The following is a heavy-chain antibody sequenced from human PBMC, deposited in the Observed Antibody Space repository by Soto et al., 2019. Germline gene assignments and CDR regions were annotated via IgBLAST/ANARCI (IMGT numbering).Heavy chain of an antibody. CDR1: GGSISSSSYY. Sequence: KASETLSLTCTVSGGSISSSSYYWGWIRQPPGKGLEWIGSIYYSGSTYYNPSLKSRVTISVDTSKNQFSLKLSSVTAADTAVYYCARQADYSIGPHYFDYWGQGTLVTVSS. V-gene: IGHV4-39*01. CDR3: ARQADYSIGPHYFDY. D-gene: IGHD6-19*01. CDR2: IYYSGST. J-gene: IGHJ4*02.